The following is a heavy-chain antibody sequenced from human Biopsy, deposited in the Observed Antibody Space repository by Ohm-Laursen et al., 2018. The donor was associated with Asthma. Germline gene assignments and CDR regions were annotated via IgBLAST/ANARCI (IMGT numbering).Heavy chain of an antibody. V-gene: IGHV4-31*03. CDR2: IYYSGST. CDR3: ARAQDYYDSRGYYRSFDY. D-gene: IGHD3-22*01. CDR1: YGSITRGGYY. Sequence: SQTLSLTCTVSYGSITRGGYYWTWNRQHPGKGLEWIGFIYYSGSTYYNPSLKSRVSISIDTSKNQFSLKLSSVTAADTAVYYCARAQDYYDSRGYYRSFDYWGQGTLVTVSS. J-gene: IGHJ4*02.